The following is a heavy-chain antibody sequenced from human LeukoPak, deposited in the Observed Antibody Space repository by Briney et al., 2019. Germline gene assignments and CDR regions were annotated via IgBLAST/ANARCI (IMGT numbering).Heavy chain of an antibody. J-gene: IGHJ6*02. V-gene: IGHV3-7*01. CDR3: ARYCGGDCYGMDV. CDR1: EVTFSSYW. Sequence: PGGSLRLSCAVSEVTFSSYWMSWVRQAPGKGLEWVANTNQDGSEEHYADSVKGRFTISRGNAKNSLYLQMNSLRAEDTAVYYCARYCGGDCYGMDVWGQGTTVIVSS. D-gene: IGHD2-21*01. CDR2: TNQDGSEE.